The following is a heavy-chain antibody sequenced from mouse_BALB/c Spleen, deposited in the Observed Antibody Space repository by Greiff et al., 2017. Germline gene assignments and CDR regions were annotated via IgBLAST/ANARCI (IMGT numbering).Heavy chain of an antibody. CDR1: GYTFTDYW. J-gene: IGHJ3*01. V-gene: IGHV1-69*01. CDR2: IDTSDSYT. Sequence: QVQLQQPGAELVMPGASVKMSCKASGYTFTDYWMHWVKQRPGQGLEWIGAIDTSDSYTSYNQKFKGKATLTVDESSSAAYMQLSSLTSEDSAVYYCARCPYCGGFAYWGQGTLVTVSA. CDR3: ARCPYCGGFAY.